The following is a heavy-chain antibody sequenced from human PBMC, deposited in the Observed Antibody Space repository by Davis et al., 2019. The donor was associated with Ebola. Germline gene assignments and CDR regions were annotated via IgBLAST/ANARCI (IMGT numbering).Heavy chain of an antibody. CDR3: ARHGMTTVVAYGMDV. CDR2: IDPSDSYT. J-gene: IGHJ6*02. V-gene: IGHV5-10-1*01. Sequence: GESLKISCKGSGYSFTSYWISWVRQMPGKGLEWIGRIDPSDSYTNYSPSFQGHVTISADKSISTAYLQWSSLKASDTAMYYCARHGMTTVVAYGMDVWGQGTTVTVSS. CDR1: GYSFTSYW. D-gene: IGHD4-23*01.